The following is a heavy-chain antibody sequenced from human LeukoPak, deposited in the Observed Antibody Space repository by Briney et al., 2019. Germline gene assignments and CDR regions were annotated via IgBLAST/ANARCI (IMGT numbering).Heavy chain of an antibody. CDR2: ISWNSGSI. J-gene: IGHJ4*02. CDR1: GFTFDDYA. V-gene: IGHV3-9*03. CDR3: AKGPIAVAGTYFDY. Sequence: PGGSLRLSCAASGFTFDDYAMHWVRQAPGKGLEWVSGISWNSGSIGYADSVKGRFTISRDNAKNSLYLQMNSLRGEDMALYYCAKGPIAVAGTYFDYWGQGTLVTVSS. D-gene: IGHD6-19*01.